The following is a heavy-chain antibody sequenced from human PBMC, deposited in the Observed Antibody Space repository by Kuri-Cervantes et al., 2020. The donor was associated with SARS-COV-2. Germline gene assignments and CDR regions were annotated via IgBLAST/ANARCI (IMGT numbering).Heavy chain of an antibody. D-gene: IGHD1-1*01. V-gene: IGHV3-53*01. CDR3: AREGWGSHNIYYFDY. CDR1: GFTVSSNY. Sequence: GGSLRLSCAASGFTVSSNYMSWVRQAPGKGLEWVSVIYSGGSTYYADSVKGRFTISRDNAKNSLYLQMNSLRAEDTAVYYCAREGWGSHNIYYFDYWGQGTLVTVSS. CDR2: IYSGGST. J-gene: IGHJ4*02.